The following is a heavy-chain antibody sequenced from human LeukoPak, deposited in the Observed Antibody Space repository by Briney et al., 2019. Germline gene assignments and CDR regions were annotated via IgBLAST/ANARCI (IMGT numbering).Heavy chain of an antibody. CDR2: IGSAGEI. D-gene: IGHD2/OR15-2a*01. J-gene: IGHJ4*02. CDR1: RFIYSSYE. V-gene: IGHV3-13*04. CDR3: VIVDNSSYGD. Sequence: PGGSLRLTCASSRFIYSSYEMHSVRQPTGNGLEWVSAIGSAGEIYYPGSVKVRFTISSDNAKNSLYIQMNSLRAADTAVYYYVIVDNSSYGDWGQGTLVTVSS.